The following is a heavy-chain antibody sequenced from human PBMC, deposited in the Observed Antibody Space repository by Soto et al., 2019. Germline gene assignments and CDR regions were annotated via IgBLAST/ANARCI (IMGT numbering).Heavy chain of an antibody. CDR3: ARADGDYVPIDY. Sequence: GGSLRLSCAVSGFTFSSYSMNWVRQAPGKGPEWVSSISSSSSYIYYADSVKGRFTISRDNAKNSLYLQMNSLRAEDTAVYYCARADGDYVPIDYWGQGTLVTVSS. J-gene: IGHJ4*02. CDR1: GFTFSSYS. V-gene: IGHV3-21*01. CDR2: ISSSSSYI. D-gene: IGHD4-17*01.